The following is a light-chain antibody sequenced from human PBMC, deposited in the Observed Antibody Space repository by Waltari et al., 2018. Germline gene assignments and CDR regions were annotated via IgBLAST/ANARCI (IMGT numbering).Light chain of an antibody. J-gene: IGLJ3*02. CDR3: QSYDSSLGRV. V-gene: IGLV1-40*01. Sequence: QSVLTQPPSVSGAPGQRVTISCTGSNSNIGAGYDVHWYQQLPGTAPKLLIYGNSNRPSGVPDRFSGSKSGTSASLAITGLQAEDEADYYCQSYDSSLGRVFGGGTKLTVL. CDR2: GNS. CDR1: NSNIGAGYD.